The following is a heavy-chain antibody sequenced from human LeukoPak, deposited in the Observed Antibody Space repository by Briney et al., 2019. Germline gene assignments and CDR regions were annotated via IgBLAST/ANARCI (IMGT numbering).Heavy chain of an antibody. V-gene: IGHV3-9*01. Sequence: GGSLRLSCAASGFTFDDYAMHWVRQAPGKGLEWVSGIGWNSGSIGYADSVKGRFTISRDNAKNSLYLQMNSLRAEDTALYYCAKDYDSSGYRPYFDYWGQGTLVTVSS. D-gene: IGHD3-22*01. CDR3: AKDYDSSGYRPYFDY. CDR2: IGWNSGSI. CDR1: GFTFDDYA. J-gene: IGHJ4*02.